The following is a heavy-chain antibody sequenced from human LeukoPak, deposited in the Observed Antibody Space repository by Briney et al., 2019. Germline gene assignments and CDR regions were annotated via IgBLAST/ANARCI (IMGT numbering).Heavy chain of an antibody. CDR1: GYSISSGYY. D-gene: IGHD3-22*01. CDR3: ARLSPEYYYDSSGYPNI. J-gene: IGHJ4*02. Sequence: PSETLSLTCAVSGYSISSGYYWGWIRQPPGKGLEWIGSIYHGGSTYYNPSLKSRVTISVDTSKNQFSLKLSSVTAADTAVYYCARLSPEYYYDSSGYPNIWGQGTLVTVSS. V-gene: IGHV4-38-2*01. CDR2: IYHGGST.